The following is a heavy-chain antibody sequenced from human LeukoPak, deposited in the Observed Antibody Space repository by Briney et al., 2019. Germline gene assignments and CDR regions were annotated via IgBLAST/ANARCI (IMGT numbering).Heavy chain of an antibody. CDR3: ARGGYSGCDY. CDR2: IYYSGST. Sequence: SETLSLTCTVSGGSISSHYWSCIRQPPGKGLEWIGYIYYSGSTNYNPSLKSRVTISVDTSKNQFSLKLSSVTAADTAVYYCARGGYSGCDYWGQGTLVTVSS. D-gene: IGHD5-12*01. J-gene: IGHJ4*02. V-gene: IGHV4-59*11. CDR1: GGSISSHY.